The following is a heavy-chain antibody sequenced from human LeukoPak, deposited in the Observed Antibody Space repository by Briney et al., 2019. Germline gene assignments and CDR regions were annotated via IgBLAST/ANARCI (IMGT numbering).Heavy chain of an antibody. J-gene: IGHJ4*02. CDR2: ISSSSSYI. CDR3: ARDRTGIAARYFDY. CDR1: GFTFSSNS. D-gene: IGHD6-6*01. V-gene: IGHV3-21*01. Sequence: GGSLRLSCAASGFTFSSNSMNWVRQAPGKGLEWVSSISSSSSYIYYADSVKGRFTISRDNAKNSLYLQMNSLRAEDTAVYYCARDRTGIAARYFDYWGQGTLVTVSS.